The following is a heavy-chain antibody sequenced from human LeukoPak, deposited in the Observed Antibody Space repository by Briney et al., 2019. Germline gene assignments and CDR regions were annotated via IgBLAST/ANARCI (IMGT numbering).Heavy chain of an antibody. CDR2: IYYSGTT. J-gene: IGHJ4*02. Sequence: PSETLSLTCTVSGGSISSYYWSWVRQAPGKGLEWIGYIYYSGTTSYNPSLKSRVTILVDTSKNQFSLKLSSVTAADTAVYYCARRAPYSYEWSTLDYWGQGTLVTVSS. V-gene: IGHV4-59*08. CDR1: GGSISSYY. D-gene: IGHD5-18*01. CDR3: ARRAPYSYEWSTLDY.